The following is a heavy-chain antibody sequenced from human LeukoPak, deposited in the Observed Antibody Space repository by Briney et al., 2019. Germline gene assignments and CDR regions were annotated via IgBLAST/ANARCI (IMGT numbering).Heavy chain of an antibody. D-gene: IGHD6-25*01. J-gene: IGHJ6*03. CDR3: ARDGSGFYHYYYMDV. CDR2: ISTVSTYT. V-gene: IGHV3-21*01. CDR1: GFTFTDYS. Sequence: WGSLTLSCAPSGFTFTDYSMNWVRQAPGKGLEWVAHISTVSTYTHYTDSVKGRFTISRDNRKNLLYLQMSSLGAEDTAVYYCARDGSGFYHYYYMDVWGKGTTVTVSS.